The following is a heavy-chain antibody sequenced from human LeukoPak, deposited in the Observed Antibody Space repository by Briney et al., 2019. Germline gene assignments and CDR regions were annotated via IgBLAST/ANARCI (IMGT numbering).Heavy chain of an antibody. D-gene: IGHD3-22*01. CDR3: AREGTNQVVVFTYPYNFDY. CDR1: GVTFSSYA. Sequence: GRSLRLSCAASGVTFSSYAMHWVRQAPGKGLEWVAVESYDGSKKYYADSVNGRLTISRDNSKNTLYLKMNSTRAEDTAVYYCAREGTNQVVVFTYPYNFDYWGQGTLVTVSS. J-gene: IGHJ4*02. V-gene: IGHV3-30*04. CDR2: ESYDGSKK.